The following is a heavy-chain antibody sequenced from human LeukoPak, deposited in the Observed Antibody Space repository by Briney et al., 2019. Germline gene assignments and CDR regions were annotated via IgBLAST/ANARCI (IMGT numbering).Heavy chain of an antibody. CDR3: ARLYGSGSFDY. CDR2: IKQDGTEK. CDR1: GFTFTTYW. Sequence: GGSLRLSCAASGFTFTTYWLGWVRQPPGTGLEWVANIKQDGTEKYYVDSVKGRFTISRDNAKDSLYLQMNSLRAEDTAVYYCARLYGSGSFDYWGQGTLVTVSS. D-gene: IGHD3-10*01. V-gene: IGHV3-7*01. J-gene: IGHJ4*02.